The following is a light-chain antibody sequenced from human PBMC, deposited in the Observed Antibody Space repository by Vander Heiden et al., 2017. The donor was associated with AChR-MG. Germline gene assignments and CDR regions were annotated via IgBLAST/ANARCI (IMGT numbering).Light chain of an antibody. CDR3: QQYDSTPYT. CDR2: WAS. CDR1: QSVLYTSNNKNY. J-gene: IGKJ2*01. V-gene: IGKV4-1*01. Sequence: DIVMTQSPDSLAVSLGERATINCKSSQSVLYTSNNKNYLAWYQQIPGQPPKLLIYWASTREPGVPDRFSGSGSGTDFTLTISSLQAEDVTVYYCQQYDSTPYTFGQGTKLEI.